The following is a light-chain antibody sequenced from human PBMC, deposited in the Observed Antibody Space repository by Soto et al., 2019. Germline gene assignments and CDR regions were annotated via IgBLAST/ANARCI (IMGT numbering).Light chain of an antibody. CDR2: EVS. CDR1: NSDIGSYDF. J-gene: IGLJ2*01. CDR3: SAYAGTNNLV. Sequence: QSVLTQPASVSGSPGQSITISCTGTNSDIGSYDFVSWYQQHPGKAPKLIIYEVSKRPSGVPDRFSGSKSGNTASLTVSGLQAEDEADYYCSAYAGTNNLVFGGGTKVTVL. V-gene: IGLV2-8*01.